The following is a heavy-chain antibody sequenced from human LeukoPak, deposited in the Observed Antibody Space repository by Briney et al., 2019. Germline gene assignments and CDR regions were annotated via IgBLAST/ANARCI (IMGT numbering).Heavy chain of an antibody. V-gene: IGHV5-51*01. J-gene: IGHJ4*02. CDR2: IYPRDSDT. Sequence: GESLKISCKGSGYSFTSYWIGWVRQMPGKGLELMGIIYPRDSDTRYSPSFQGQVTISADKSITTTYLQWSGLKASDTAMYYCARLNDFWSGYLMYYFDYWGQGTLVTVSS. D-gene: IGHD3-3*01. CDR3: ARLNDFWSGYLMYYFDY. CDR1: GYSFTSYW.